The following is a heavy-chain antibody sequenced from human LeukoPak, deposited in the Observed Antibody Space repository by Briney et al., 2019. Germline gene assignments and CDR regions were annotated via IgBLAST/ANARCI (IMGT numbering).Heavy chain of an antibody. D-gene: IGHD2-21*02. J-gene: IGHJ3*02. CDR3: ARDLDCGGDCYSRHAFDI. V-gene: IGHV4-4*02. CDR1: GGSISSSNW. CDR2: IYHSGST. Sequence: SETLSLTCAVSGGSISSSNWWSWVRQPPGKGLEWIGEIYHSGSTNYNPSLKSRVTISVDRSKNQFSLKLSSVTAADTAVYYCARDLDCGGDCYSRHAFDIWGQGTMVTVSS.